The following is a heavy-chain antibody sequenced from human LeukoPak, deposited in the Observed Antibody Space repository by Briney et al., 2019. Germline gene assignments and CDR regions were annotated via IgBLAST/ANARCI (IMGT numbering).Heavy chain of an antibody. CDR1: GGSISSYY. CDR2: IYYSGST. Sequence: KPSETLSLTCTVSGGSISSYYWNWIRQPPGKGLEWSGYIYYSGSTNYNPSLNSRVTISVDTSKNQFSLKLSSVTAADTAVYYCARWDNSRGADAFDIWGQGTMVTVTS. D-gene: IGHD6-13*01. V-gene: IGHV4-59*01. CDR3: ARWDNSRGADAFDI. J-gene: IGHJ3*02.